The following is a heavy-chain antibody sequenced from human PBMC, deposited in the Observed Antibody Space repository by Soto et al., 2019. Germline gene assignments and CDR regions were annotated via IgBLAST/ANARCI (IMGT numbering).Heavy chain of an antibody. Sequence: PSETLSLTCTVSGGSVSSGSYYWSWIRQPPGKGREWIGYIYYSGSTNYNPSLKSRVTISVDTSKNQFSLKLSSVTAADTAVYYCARMATISRRMTDFDYWGQGTLVTVSS. V-gene: IGHV4-61*01. J-gene: IGHJ4*02. CDR1: GGSVSSGSYY. CDR2: IYYSGST. D-gene: IGHD5-12*01. CDR3: ARMATISRRMTDFDY.